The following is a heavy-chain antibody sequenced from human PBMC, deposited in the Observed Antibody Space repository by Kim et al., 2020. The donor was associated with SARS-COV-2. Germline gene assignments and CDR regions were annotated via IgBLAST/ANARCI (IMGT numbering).Heavy chain of an antibody. V-gene: IGHV3-30-3*01. D-gene: IGHD6-19*01. CDR3: AREPSWRGLVQCFDY. CDR1: GFTFSSYA. J-gene: IGHJ4*02. CDR2: ISYDGSNK. Sequence: GGSLRLSCAASGFTFSSYAMHWVRQAPGKGLEWVAVISYDGSNKYYADSVKGRFTISRDNSKNTLYLQMNSLRAEDTAVYYCAREPSWRGLVQCFDYWGQGTLVTVSS.